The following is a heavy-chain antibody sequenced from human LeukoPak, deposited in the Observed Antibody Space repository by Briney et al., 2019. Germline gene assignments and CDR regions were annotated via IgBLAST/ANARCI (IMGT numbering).Heavy chain of an antibody. CDR2: MNPNSGNT. V-gene: IGHV1-8*01. D-gene: IGHD6-19*01. CDR3: KCGWYEYYYYMDV. Sequence: ASVKVSCKASGYTFTSYDINWVRQATGQGREWMGWMNPNSGNTGYAQKFQGRVTMTRNTTKSTDYMELSSLRSEDTAVYYCKCGWYEYYYYMDVWGKGTTVTVSS. J-gene: IGHJ6*03. CDR1: GYTFTSYD.